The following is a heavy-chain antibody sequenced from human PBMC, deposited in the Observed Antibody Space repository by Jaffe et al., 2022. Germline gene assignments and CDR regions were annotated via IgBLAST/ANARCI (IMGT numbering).Heavy chain of an antibody. CDR3: ATDQNGPQGVGYYYMDV. CDR1: GYTFTDYY. CDR2: VDPEDGET. D-gene: IGHD2-15*01. V-gene: IGHV1-69-2*01. J-gene: IGHJ6*03. Sequence: EVQLVQSGAEVKKPGATVKISCKVSGYTFTDYYMHWVQQAPGKGLEWMGLVDPEDGETIYAEKFQGRVTITADTSTDTAYMELSSLRSEDTAVYYCATDQNGPQGVGYYYMDVWGKGTTVTVSS.